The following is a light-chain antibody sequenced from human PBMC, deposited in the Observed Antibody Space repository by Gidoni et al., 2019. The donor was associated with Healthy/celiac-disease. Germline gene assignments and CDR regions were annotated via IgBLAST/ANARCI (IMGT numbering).Light chain of an antibody. CDR3: QAWDSSTAVV. CDR1: KLGDKY. Sequence: SYELTQPPSVSVSPVQTASITCSGDKLGDKYACWYQQKQGQSPVLVIYQDSKRPSGIPERFSGSTYGNTATLTISGTQAMDEADYYCQAWDSSTAVVFGGGTKLTVL. V-gene: IGLV3-1*01. J-gene: IGLJ2*01. CDR2: QDS.